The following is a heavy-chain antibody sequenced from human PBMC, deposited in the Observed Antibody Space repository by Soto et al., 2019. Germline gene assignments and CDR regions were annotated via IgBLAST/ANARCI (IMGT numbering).Heavy chain of an antibody. Sequence: SAKVTCKASGYTFTSYGISCVRLDPRQGLEWMGWISAYNGNTNYAQKLQGRVTMTTDTSTSTAYMELRSLRSDDTAVYYCARDTGSGWWIDFDYWGQGTLVTVSS. J-gene: IGHJ4*02. D-gene: IGHD6-19*01. V-gene: IGHV1-18*04. CDR3: ARDTGSGWWIDFDY. CDR1: GYTFTSYG. CDR2: ISAYNGNT.